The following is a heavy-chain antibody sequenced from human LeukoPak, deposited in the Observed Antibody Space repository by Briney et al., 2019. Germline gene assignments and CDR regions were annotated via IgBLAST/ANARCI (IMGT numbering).Heavy chain of an antibody. D-gene: IGHD2-2*01. CDR3: ARDGEVGVPAAASYYYYMDV. Sequence: PGGSLRLSCAASGFTFSSYWMSWVRQAPGKGLEWVANIKQDGSEKYYVDSVKGRFTISRDNAKNSLYLQMNSLRAEDTAVYYCARDGEVGVPAAASYYYYMDVWGKGTTVTVSS. V-gene: IGHV3-7*01. CDR2: IKQDGSEK. J-gene: IGHJ6*03. CDR1: GFTFSSYW.